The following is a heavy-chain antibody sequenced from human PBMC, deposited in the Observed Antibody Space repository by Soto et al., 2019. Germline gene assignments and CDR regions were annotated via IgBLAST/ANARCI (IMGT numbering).Heavy chain of an antibody. J-gene: IGHJ4*02. CDR3: ASKITFGGDSVDY. D-gene: IGHD3-16*01. CDR1: GGTFSSYA. CDR2: IIAVFGTA. V-gene: IGHV1-69*12. Sequence: QVQLVQSGAEVKKPGSSVKVSCKASGGTFSSYAISWVRQAPGQGLEWMGGIIAVFGTANYEQKFQGRVTITAHESTSTAYMELSSLRSEDTAVYYGASKITFGGDSVDYWGQGTLVTVSS.